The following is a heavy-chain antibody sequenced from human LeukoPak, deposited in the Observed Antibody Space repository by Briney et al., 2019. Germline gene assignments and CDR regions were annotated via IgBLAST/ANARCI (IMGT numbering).Heavy chain of an antibody. CDR2: INHSGST. J-gene: IGHJ3*02. CDR1: GGSFSGYY. Sequence: SETLSLTCAVYGGSFSGYYWSWIRQPPGKGLEWIGEINHSGSTNYNPSLKSRVTISVDTSKNQFSLKLSSVTAADTAVYYCAGLKVLDAFDIWGQGTMVTVSS. CDR3: AGLKVLDAFDI. V-gene: IGHV4-34*01.